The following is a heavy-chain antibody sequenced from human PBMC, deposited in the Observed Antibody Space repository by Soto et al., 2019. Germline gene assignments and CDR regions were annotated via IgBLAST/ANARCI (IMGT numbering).Heavy chain of an antibody. CDR1: GFTFTTYA. V-gene: IGHV3-23*01. J-gene: IGHJ4*02. D-gene: IGHD6-6*01. CDR3: AKNWDTTFSSSSH. Sequence: EVQLLESGGGLVQPGVSLRLSCAASGFTFTTYAMTWVRQAPGKGLEWVSAISGSGGSTYYADSVKGRFTISRDNSKNMLYLQMNSLRAEDTAVYYCAKNWDTTFSSSSHWGQGTLVTVSS. CDR2: ISGSGGST.